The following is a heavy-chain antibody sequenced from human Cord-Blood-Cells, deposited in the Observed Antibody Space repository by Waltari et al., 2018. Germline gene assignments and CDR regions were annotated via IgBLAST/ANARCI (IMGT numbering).Heavy chain of an antibody. D-gene: IGHD2-15*01. CDR2: IIPILGIA. CDR3: ARLRRYCSGGSCYFNWFDP. J-gene: IGHJ5*02. V-gene: IGHV1-69*02. CDR1: GGTFSSYT. Sequence: QVQLVQSGAEVKKPGSSVKVSCKAAGGTFSSYTISGVRQAPGQGHEWMGRIIPILGIANSAQKFQGRVTITADKSTSTAYMELSSLRSEDTAVYYCARLRRYCSGGSCYFNWFDPWGQGTLVIVSS.